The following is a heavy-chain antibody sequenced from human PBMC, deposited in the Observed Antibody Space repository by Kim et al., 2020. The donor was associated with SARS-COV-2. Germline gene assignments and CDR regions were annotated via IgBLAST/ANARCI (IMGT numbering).Heavy chain of an antibody. V-gene: IGHV1-69*01. D-gene: IGHD6-13*01. CDR3: ARDREQQLVPRWCDP. J-gene: IGHJ5*02. Sequence: QKFQGRVTITAEESTSTAYMELSSLRSEDTAVYYCARDREQQLVPRWCDPWGQGTLVTVSS.